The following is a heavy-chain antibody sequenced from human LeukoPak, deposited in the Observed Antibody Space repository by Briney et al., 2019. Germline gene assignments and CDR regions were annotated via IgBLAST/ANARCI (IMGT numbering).Heavy chain of an antibody. D-gene: IGHD6-13*01. V-gene: IGHV1-2*02. Sequence: VASVRVSRKASGYTFTGYYMHWVRQAPGQGLEWMGWINPNSGGTNYAQKFRGRVTMTRDTSISTAYMELSRLRSDDTAVYYCARDHYSSSWNHWFDPWGRETLVTVSS. CDR2: INPNSGGT. CDR3: ARDHYSSSWNHWFDP. J-gene: IGHJ5*02. CDR1: GYTFTGYY.